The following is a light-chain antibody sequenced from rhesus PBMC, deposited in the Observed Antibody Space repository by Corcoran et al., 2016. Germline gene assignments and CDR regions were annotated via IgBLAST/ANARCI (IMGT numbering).Light chain of an antibody. CDR2: KAS. J-gene: IGKJ2*01. Sequence: DIQMTQSPSSLSASVGDRVTITCRASQNVNNFLNWYQQKPGKAPEILIYKASTLQSGVPSRFSGSGAGTEYTLTISSRQPEDVATYYCQHTYSTPFSCGQGTKVEI. CDR1: QNVNNF. V-gene: IGKV1-74*01. CDR3: QHTYSTPFS.